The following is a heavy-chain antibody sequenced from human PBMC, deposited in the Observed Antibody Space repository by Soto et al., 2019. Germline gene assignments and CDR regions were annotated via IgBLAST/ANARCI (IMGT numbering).Heavy chain of an antibody. CDR1: GFTFSDYY. D-gene: IGHD2-8*01. CDR2: ISSSGSTI. CDR3: ARDRRYCTQNCFYYYYGMDV. V-gene: IGHV3-11*01. Sequence: QVQLVESGGGLVQPGGSLRLSCAASGFTFSDYYMSWIRQAPGKGLEWVSYISSSGSTIYYADSVKGRFTISRDNAKNSLYLQMNSLRAEDTAVYYCARDRRYCTQNCFYYYYGMDVWGQGTTVTVSS. J-gene: IGHJ6*02.